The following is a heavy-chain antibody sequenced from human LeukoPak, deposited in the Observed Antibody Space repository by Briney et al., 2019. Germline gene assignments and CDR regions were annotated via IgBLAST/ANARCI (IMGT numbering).Heavy chain of an antibody. D-gene: IGHD2-15*01. V-gene: IGHV3-30*02. CDR3: AKDPASYRSGGSCYDY. J-gene: IGHJ4*02. Sequence: PGGSLRLSCAASGFTFSSYGMHWVRQAPGKGLEWVAFIRYDGSNKYYADSVKGRFTISRDNSKNTLYLQMNSLRAEDTAVYYCAKDPASYRSGGSCYDYWGQGTLVTVSS. CDR2: IRYDGSNK. CDR1: GFTFSSYG.